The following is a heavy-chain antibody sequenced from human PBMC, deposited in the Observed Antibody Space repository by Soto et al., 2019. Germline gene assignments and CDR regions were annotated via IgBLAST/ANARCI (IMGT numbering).Heavy chain of an antibody. D-gene: IGHD3-10*01. CDR1: GFTFSSYA. CDR2: ISGSGGGT. J-gene: IGHJ4*02. V-gene: IGHV3-23*01. CDR3: AKSAVTMVRGVIFYFDY. Sequence: EVQLLESGGGLVQPGGSLRLSCAASGFTFSSYAMSWVRQAPGKGLEWVSAISGSGGGTYYADSVKGRFTISRDNSKNTLYLQMNSLRAEDTAVYYCAKSAVTMVRGVIFYFDYWGQGTLVTVSS.